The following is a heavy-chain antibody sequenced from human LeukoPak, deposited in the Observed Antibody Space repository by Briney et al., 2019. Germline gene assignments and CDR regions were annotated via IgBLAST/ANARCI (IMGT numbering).Heavy chain of an antibody. V-gene: IGHV4-59*01. D-gene: IGHD5-18*01. J-gene: IGHJ4*02. CDR1: GRSISTYY. CDR2: IYYSGST. Sequence: PSETLSLTCTVSGRSISTYYWSCIRQPPGKGLEWIGYIYYSGSTNYSPSLKSRVTISVDTSKNQFSLRLSSVTAADTAVYYCATNLVGFTYAFDCWGQGSLVTVSS. CDR3: ATNLVGFTYAFDC.